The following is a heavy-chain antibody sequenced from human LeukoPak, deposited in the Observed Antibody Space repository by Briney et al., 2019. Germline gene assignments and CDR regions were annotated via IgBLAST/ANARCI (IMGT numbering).Heavy chain of an antibody. Sequence: ASVKVSCKASGYTFTTYAMHWVRQAPGQRFEWMGWINAGNGNTKYSQKFQDRVTITRDTSASTAYMELSSLRSEDTAVYYCARDIDRAVGHWFDPWGQGTLVTVSS. CDR2: INAGNGNT. CDR1: GYTFTTYA. J-gene: IGHJ5*02. CDR3: ARDIDRAVGHWFDP. V-gene: IGHV1-3*01. D-gene: IGHD6-19*01.